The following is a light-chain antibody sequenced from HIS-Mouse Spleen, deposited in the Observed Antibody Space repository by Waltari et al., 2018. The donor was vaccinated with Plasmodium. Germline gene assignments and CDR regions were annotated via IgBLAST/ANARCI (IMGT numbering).Light chain of an antibody. J-gene: IGLJ2*01. CDR3: SSYTSSSTLV. V-gene: IGLV2-14*03. CDR1: SSAVGGYHY. CDR2: DVS. Sequence: QSALTQPASVSGSPGQSITISCTGPSSAVGGYHYVSWYQQHPGKAPKLMIYDVSNRPSGFSNRFSGSKSGNTASLTISGLQAEDEADYYCSSYTSSSTLVFGGGTKLTVL.